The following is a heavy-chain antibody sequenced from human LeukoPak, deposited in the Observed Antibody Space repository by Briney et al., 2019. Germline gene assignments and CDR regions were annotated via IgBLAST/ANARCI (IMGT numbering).Heavy chain of an antibody. CDR1: GFTFSTYW. CDR3: ARGGAARPDL. J-gene: IGHJ4*02. Sequence: GGSLRLSCAASGFTFSTYWMNWFRQAPGKGLEWVSKISGDGGEKYYAASVKGRFTISRDNAKNSLYLQMNSLRDEDTAIYYCARGGAARPDLWGQAPLVTVSS. V-gene: IGHV3-7*01. D-gene: IGHD6-6*01. CDR2: ISGDGGEK.